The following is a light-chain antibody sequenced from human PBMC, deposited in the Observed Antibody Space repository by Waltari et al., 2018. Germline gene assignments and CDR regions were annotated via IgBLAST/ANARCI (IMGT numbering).Light chain of an antibody. V-gene: IGLV2-23*01. CDR3: CSYAGSYTWV. J-gene: IGLJ3*02. CDR1: SSDVGNYNL. Sequence: QSALTQPASVSGSPGQSITISCTGTSSDVGNYNLLSWYPQYPGKAPKVMIYDDNRRPAWVSDRFSGSKSGNTASLTISGVQAEDEADYYCCSYAGSYTWVFGGGTKLTVL. CDR2: DDN.